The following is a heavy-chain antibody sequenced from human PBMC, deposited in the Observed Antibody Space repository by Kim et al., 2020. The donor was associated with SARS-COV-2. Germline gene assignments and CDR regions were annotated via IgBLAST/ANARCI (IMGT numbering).Heavy chain of an antibody. Sequence: GGSLRLSCATSGFTFSAYDMNWVRQAPGKGLEWLSFITKSSTTIYYADSVEGRFTISRDNAKNSLFLQMNSLSDEDTALYYCVRDRMGGAFDMWSQGTMV. V-gene: IGHV3-48*02. J-gene: IGHJ3*02. CDR3: VRDRMGGAFDM. CDR1: GFTFSAYD. CDR2: ITKSSTTI. D-gene: IGHD3-16*01.